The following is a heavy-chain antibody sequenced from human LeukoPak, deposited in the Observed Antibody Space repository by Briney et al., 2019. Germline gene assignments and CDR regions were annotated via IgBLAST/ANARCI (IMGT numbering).Heavy chain of an antibody. CDR3: AKEGLLGGYYFDL. CDR2: IGGRGGPRT. Sequence: PGGSLRLSCAASGFTFSRYSMAWVRQAPGRGLDWVSTIGGRGGPRTFYAYSVKGRFTISRDNSKDTVYLQMNPLGAEDTAVYFCAKEGLLGGYYFDLWGQGIPVTVSS. V-gene: IGHV3-23*01. D-gene: IGHD2-8*02. J-gene: IGHJ4*02. CDR1: GFTFSRYS.